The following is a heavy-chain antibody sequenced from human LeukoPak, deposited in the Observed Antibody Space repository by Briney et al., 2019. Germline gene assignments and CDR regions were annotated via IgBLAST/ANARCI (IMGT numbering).Heavy chain of an antibody. V-gene: IGHV3-30*18. CDR1: GFTFTNHG. D-gene: IGHD1-26*01. CDR3: AKDPVGATRYYFDY. J-gene: IGHJ4*02. Sequence: GGSLRLSCVASGFTFTNHGMHWVRQAPGKGLEWVAVISYDGSNKYYADSVKGRFTISRDNSKNTLYLQMNSLRAEDTAVYYCAKDPVGATRYYFDYWGQGTLVTVSS. CDR2: ISYDGSNK.